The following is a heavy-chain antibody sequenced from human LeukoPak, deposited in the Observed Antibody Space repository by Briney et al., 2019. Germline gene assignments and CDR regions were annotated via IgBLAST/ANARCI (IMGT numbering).Heavy chain of an antibody. D-gene: IGHD3-22*01. Sequence: PVGSLRLSCAPPVFTFSDYYMSSIRQALEKGLEWVSHISSSSSYTNYADSVKGRFTISRDNAKNSLYLQMNSLRAEDTAVYYCARDGAAYYYDSSNWFDPWGQGTLVTVYS. J-gene: IGHJ5*02. V-gene: IGHV3-11*05. CDR2: ISSSSSYT. CDR3: ARDGAAYYYDSSNWFDP. CDR1: VFTFSDYY.